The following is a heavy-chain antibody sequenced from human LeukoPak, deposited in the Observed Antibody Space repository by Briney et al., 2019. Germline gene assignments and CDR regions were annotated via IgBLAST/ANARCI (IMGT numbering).Heavy chain of an antibody. CDR2: ISDSGDT. CDR1: GVAISRYY. J-gene: IGHJ3*02. D-gene: IGHD3-22*01. Sequence: SETLSLTCTVSGVAISRYYWSWIRQPPGKGLEWIGHISDSGDTNYNPSLKSRVTISVDTSKKQFSLKLSSVTTADTAVYYCARDSYYDTSGYFNDTFDMWGQGTLVTVSS. CDR3: ARDSYYDTSGYFNDTFDM. V-gene: IGHV4-59*01.